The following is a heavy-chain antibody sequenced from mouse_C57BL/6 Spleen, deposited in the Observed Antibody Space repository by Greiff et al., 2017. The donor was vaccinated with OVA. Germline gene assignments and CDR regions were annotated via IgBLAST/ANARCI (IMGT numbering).Heavy chain of an antibody. J-gene: IGHJ1*03. CDR2: ISSGSSTI. Sequence: EVKLVESGGGLVKPGGSLKLSCAASGFTFSDYGMHWVRQAPEKGLEWVAYISSGSSTIYYADTVKGRFTISRDNAKNTLFLQMTSLRSEDTAMYYCDSYGGICVGDWYFDVWGTGTTVTVSS. CDR3: DSYGGICVGDWYFDV. D-gene: IGHD1-1*01. CDR1: GFTFSDYG. V-gene: IGHV5-17*01.